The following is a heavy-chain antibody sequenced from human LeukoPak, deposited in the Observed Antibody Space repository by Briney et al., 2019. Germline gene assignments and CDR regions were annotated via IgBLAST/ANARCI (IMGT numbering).Heavy chain of an antibody. CDR3: ARDWAGYDDAFDI. Sequence: SETLSLTCTVSGGSISSGSYYWSWIRQPAGKGLEWIGRIYTSGSTNYNPSLKSRVTISVDTSKNQFSLKLSSVTAADTAVYYCARDWAGYDDAFDIWGQGTMVTVSS. CDR2: IYTSGST. CDR1: GGSISSGSYY. J-gene: IGHJ3*02. D-gene: IGHD5-12*01. V-gene: IGHV4-61*02.